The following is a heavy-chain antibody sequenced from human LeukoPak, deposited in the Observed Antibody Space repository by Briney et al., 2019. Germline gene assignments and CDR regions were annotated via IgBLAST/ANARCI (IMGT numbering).Heavy chain of an antibody. CDR1: GGSISSGGYY. D-gene: IGHD3-22*01. J-gene: IGHJ4*02. CDR3: ARASSGYYYDY. CDR2: IYYSGST. Sequence: NPSETLSLTCTVSGGSISSGGYYWSWIRQHPGKGLEWIGYIYYSGSTYYNPSLKSRVTISVDTSKNQFSLKLSSVTAADTAVHYCARASSGYYYDYWGQGTLVTVSS. V-gene: IGHV4-31*03.